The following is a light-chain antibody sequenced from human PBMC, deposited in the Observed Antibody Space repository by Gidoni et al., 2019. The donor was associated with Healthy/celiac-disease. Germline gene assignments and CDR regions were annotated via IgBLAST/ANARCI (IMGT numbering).Light chain of an antibody. CDR2: WAS. CDR1: QTILYSSNNKNY. CDR3: QQYYSTPWT. Sequence: DIVMTQSPDSLAVSLGERATINCKSSQTILYSSNNKNYLAWYQQKPGQPPKLLIYWASTRESGVPDRFSGSGSGTDVTLTISSLQAEDVAVYDCQQYYSTPWTFGQGTKVESK. J-gene: IGKJ1*01. V-gene: IGKV4-1*01.